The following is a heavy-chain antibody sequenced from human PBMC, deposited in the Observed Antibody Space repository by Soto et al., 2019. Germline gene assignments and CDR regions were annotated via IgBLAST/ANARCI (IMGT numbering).Heavy chain of an antibody. CDR2: IYYSGST. V-gene: IGHV4-59*01. D-gene: IGHD5-18*01. CDR3: AGVSENSFVFRLFFDN. J-gene: IGHJ4*02. CDR1: GGSISSYY. Sequence: SETLSLTCTVSGGSISSYYWSWIRQPPGKGLEWIGYIYYSGSTNYNPSLKSRVTISVDTSKNQFSLKLSSVTAADTAVYYCAGVSENSFVFRLFFDNGGQGTLVTVSS.